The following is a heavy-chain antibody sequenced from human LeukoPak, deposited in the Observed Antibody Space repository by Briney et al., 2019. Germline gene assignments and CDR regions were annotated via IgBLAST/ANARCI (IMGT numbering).Heavy chain of an antibody. CDR3: ARDPPTYYYGSGRGAFDI. CDR2: ISSSSSYI. J-gene: IGHJ3*02. CDR1: GFTFSSYS. D-gene: IGHD3-10*01. Sequence: GGSLRLSCAASGFTFSSYSMNWVRQAPGKGLEWVSSISSSSSYIYYADSVKGRFTISRDNAKNSLYLQMNSLRAEDTTVYYCARDPPTYYYGSGRGAFDIWGQGTMVTVSS. V-gene: IGHV3-21*01.